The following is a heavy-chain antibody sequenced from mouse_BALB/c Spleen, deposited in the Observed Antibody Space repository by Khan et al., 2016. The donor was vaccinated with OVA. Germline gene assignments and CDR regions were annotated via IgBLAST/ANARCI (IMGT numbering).Heavy chain of an antibody. CDR1: GYTFTNFG. Sequence: QIQLVQSGPELKKPGETVKISCKASGYTFTNFGMNWVKQAPGKGLEWRGWINTYTGEPTYADDFRGRFAFSLETSASTAYLQISNLKNEDTATYFCARPPYFPYTLAYWGQGTSVTVSS. CDR3: ARPPYFPYTLAY. D-gene: IGHD2-10*01. CDR2: INTYTGEP. J-gene: IGHJ4*01. V-gene: IGHV9-3-1*01.